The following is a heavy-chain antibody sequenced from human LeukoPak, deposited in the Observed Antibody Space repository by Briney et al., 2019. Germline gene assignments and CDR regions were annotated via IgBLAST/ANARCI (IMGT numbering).Heavy chain of an antibody. J-gene: IGHJ6*02. V-gene: IGHV3-53*01. CDR3: ARITMVRGADYGMDV. Sequence: GGSLRLSCAASGFTVSSNYMSWVRQAPGKGLEWVSVIYSGGSTYYADSVKGRFTIPRDNSKNTLYLQMNSLRAEDTAVYYCARITMVRGADYGMDVWGQGTTVTVSS. CDR1: GFTVSSNY. D-gene: IGHD3-10*01. CDR2: IYSGGST.